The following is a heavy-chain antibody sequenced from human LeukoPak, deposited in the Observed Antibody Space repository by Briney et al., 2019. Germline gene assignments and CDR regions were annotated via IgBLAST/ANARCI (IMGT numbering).Heavy chain of an antibody. CDR1: GGSFSGYY. J-gene: IGHJ5*02. CDR3: ARDPFNRGLSGTGRLFWYSVWFDP. Sequence: SETLSLTCAVDGGSFSGYYWSWIRQPPGKGLEWIGEINHSGSTNYNPSLKSRVTISVDTSKNQFSLKLSSVTAADTAVYYCARDPFNRGLSGTGRLFWYSVWFDPWGQGTLVTVSS. V-gene: IGHV4-34*01. CDR2: INHSGST. D-gene: IGHD1-26*01.